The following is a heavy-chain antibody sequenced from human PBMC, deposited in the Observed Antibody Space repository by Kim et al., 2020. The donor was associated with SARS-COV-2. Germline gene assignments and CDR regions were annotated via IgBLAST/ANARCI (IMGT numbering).Heavy chain of an antibody. D-gene: IGHD6-19*01. J-gene: IGHJ4*02. Sequence: AASVKGRLTIYRDNAKNTLYLQMSSLRAEDTAAYFCARAFDSSGWDFDYWGQGTLVTVSS. V-gene: IGHV3-23*01. CDR3: ARAFDSSGWDFDY.